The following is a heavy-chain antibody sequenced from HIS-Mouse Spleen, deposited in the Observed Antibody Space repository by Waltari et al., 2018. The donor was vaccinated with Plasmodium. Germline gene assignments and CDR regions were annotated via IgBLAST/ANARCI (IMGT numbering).Heavy chain of an antibody. J-gene: IGHJ4*02. CDR3: ARGRGACFDY. CDR1: GGSLSTTSYY. CDR2: IYYSGST. V-gene: IGHV4-39*07. Sequence: QLQLQESGPGLVKPSETLSLTCTVPGGSLSTTSYYWRWTRQPPGKGLEWVGSIYYSGSTYYNPSLKSRVTISVDTSKNQFSLKLSSVTAADTAVYYCARGRGACFDYWGQGTLVTVSS. D-gene: IGHD3-16*01.